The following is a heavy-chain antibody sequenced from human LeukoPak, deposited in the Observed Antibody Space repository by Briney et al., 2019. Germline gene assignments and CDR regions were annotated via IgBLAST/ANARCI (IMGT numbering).Heavy chain of an antibody. CDR1: GFTFSSYA. V-gene: IGHV3-30-3*01. Sequence: GGSLRLSCAASGFTFSSYAMHWVRPAPGKGLEWVAVISYDGSNKYYADSVKGRFTISRDNSKNTLYLQMNSLRAEDTAVYYCARGAIAAAGTRGYYYGMDVWGQGTTVTVSS. CDR2: ISYDGSNK. J-gene: IGHJ6*02. D-gene: IGHD6-13*01. CDR3: ARGAIAAAGTRGYYYGMDV.